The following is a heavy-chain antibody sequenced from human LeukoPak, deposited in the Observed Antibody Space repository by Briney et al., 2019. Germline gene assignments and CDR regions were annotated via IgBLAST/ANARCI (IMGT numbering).Heavy chain of an antibody. CDR3: ASLNYDILTGYGPPDAFDI. V-gene: IGHV4-59*12. J-gene: IGHJ3*02. Sequence: SSETLSLTCTVSGGSISSYYWNWLRQPPGKGLEWIGYIYYSGSTNYDPSLKSRVTISVDKSKNQFSLKLSSVTAADTAVYYCASLNYDILTGYGPPDAFDIWGQGTMVTVSS. CDR1: GGSISSYY. CDR2: IYYSGST. D-gene: IGHD3-9*01.